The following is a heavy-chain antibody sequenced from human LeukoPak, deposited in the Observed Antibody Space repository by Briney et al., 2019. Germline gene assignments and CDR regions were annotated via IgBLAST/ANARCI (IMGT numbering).Heavy chain of an antibody. CDR3: AGYGSGSYEFDY. D-gene: IGHD3-10*01. V-gene: IGHV4-59*01. CDR2: IYYSGST. Sequence: SETLSLTCTVSGGSISSYYWSWIRQPPGKGLEWIGYIYYSGSTNYNPSLKSRVTISVDTSKNQFSLKLSSVTAADTAVYYCAGYGSGSYEFDYWGQGTLVTVPS. CDR1: GGSISSYY. J-gene: IGHJ4*02.